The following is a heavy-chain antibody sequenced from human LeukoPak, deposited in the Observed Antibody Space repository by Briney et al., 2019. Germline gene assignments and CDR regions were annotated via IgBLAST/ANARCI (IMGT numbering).Heavy chain of an antibody. CDR1: GYPFTSYW. CDR3: ARHVYSSGWSYY. J-gene: IGHJ4*02. V-gene: IGHV5-51*01. D-gene: IGHD6-19*01. Sequence: GESLKISCQGSGYPFTSYWIGWVRQMPGKGLEWMGIIWPDDSDTRYSPSFQAQVTISADKSISTTYLQWSSLKASDTAMYCCARHVYSSGWSYYWGQGTLVTASS. CDR2: IWPDDSDT.